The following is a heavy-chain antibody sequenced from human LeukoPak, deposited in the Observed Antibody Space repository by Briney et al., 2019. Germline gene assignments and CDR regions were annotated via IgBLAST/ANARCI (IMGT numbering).Heavy chain of an antibody. J-gene: IGHJ5*02. CDR1: RFTVRDYY. Sequence: GGSLSLSCAPSRFTVRDYYMSWIRQAPGTGLEWVSYISSSGSTIYYVDSVKGRFNISRDNAKNSLYLQMNSLRAEDTAVYYCARDRGYCSSTSCFPGRYNWFDPWGQGTLVTVSS. D-gene: IGHD2-2*01. CDR3: ARDRGYCSSTSCFPGRYNWFDP. V-gene: IGHV3-11*01. CDR2: ISSSGSTI.